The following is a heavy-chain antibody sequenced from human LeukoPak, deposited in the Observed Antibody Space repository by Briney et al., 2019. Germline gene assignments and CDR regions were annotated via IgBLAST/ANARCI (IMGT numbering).Heavy chain of an antibody. CDR3: ARDARIQGQLGYYYGMDV. J-gene: IGHJ6*02. D-gene: IGHD1-1*01. V-gene: IGHV4-31*03. CDR2: IYYSGST. Sequence: SETLSLTCTVSGGSISSGGYSWSWIRQHPGKGLEWIGYIYYSGSTYYNPSLKSRVTISVDTSKNQFSLKLSSVTAADTAVYYCARDARIQGQLGYYYGMDVWGQGTTVTVSS. CDR1: GGSISSGGYS.